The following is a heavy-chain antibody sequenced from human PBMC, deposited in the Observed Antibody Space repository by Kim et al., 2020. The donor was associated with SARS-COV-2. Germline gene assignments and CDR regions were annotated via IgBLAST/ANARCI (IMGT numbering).Heavy chain of an antibody. Sequence: SETLSLTCTVSGGSISYYYWSWIRQPPGKGLEWIGYIYYSGGTHYNPSLKSRVTISVDTSKNQFSLRLSSVTAADTAVYYCVRKHSSGWFFDYWGQGTL. V-gene: IGHV4-59*01. CDR3: VRKHSSGWFFDY. CDR2: IYYSGGT. J-gene: IGHJ4*02. D-gene: IGHD6-19*01. CDR1: GGSISYYY.